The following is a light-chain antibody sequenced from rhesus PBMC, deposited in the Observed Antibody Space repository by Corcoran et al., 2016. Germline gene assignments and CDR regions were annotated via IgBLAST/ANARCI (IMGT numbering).Light chain of an antibody. J-gene: IGKJ2*01. CDR2: GTS. V-gene: IGKV1-94*01. Sequence: DIQMTQSPSSLSASVGDRVTVTCRASRGINRELSWYQQKPGKVPTLLIYGTSSLQTGVSSRFSGSGSGTDYTLTISSLQPEDVATYYCLKDYTTPYSFGQGTKVEIK. CDR3: LKDYTTPYS. CDR1: RGINRE.